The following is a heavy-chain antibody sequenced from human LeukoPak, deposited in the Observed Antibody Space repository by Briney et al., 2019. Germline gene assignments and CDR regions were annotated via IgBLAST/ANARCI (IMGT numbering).Heavy chain of an antibody. CDR2: IKQDGSEK. CDR1: GFTFSSYW. D-gene: IGHD6-13*01. V-gene: IGHV3-7*01. J-gene: IGHJ4*02. Sequence: PGGSLRLSCAASGFTFSSYWMSWVRQAPGKGLEWVANIKQDGSEKYYVDSVKGRFTISRDNAKNSLYLQMNSLRAEDTAVYYCARSGQCSSSWSSYYFDYWGQGTLVTVSS. CDR3: ARSGQCSSSWSSYYFDY.